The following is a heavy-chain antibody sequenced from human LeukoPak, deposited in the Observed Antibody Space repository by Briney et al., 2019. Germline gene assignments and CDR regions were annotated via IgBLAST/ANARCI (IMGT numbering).Heavy chain of an antibody. V-gene: IGHV3-11*05. CDR3: ARDFKAVAGTSHEVFDY. D-gene: IGHD6-19*01. CDR1: GFTFSDYY. J-gene: IGHJ4*02. Sequence: PGGSLRPSCAASGFTFSDYYMSWIRQAPGKGLEWVSFISSSSSYTNYADSVKGRFTISRDNAKNSLYLQVNSLRAEDTAVYYCARDFKAVAGTSHEVFDYWGQGTLVTVSS. CDR2: ISSSSSYT.